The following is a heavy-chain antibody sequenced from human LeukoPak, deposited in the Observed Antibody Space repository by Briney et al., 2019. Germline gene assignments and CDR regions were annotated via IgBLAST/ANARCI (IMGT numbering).Heavy chain of an antibody. D-gene: IGHD2-2*01. V-gene: IGHV3-21*01. CDR3: ARDYCSSTSCYSSGAFDI. Sequence: GGSLRLSCAASGFTFSSYSMNWVRQAPGKGLEWVSSIISSSSYIYYADSVKGRFTISRDNATNSLYLQMNSLMAEDTAVYYCARDYCSSTSCYSSGAFDIWGQGTMVTVSS. J-gene: IGHJ3*02. CDR1: GFTFSSYS. CDR2: IISSSSYI.